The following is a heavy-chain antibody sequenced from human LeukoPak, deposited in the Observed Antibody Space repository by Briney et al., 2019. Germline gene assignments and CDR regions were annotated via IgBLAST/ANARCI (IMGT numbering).Heavy chain of an antibody. CDR3: ITDPGAWAPI. CDR1: GFTFSGYA. D-gene: IGHD1-26*01. Sequence: GGSLRLSCAASGFTFSGYAMHWVRQAPGKGLEWVAVISYDGSNKYYADSVKGRFTISRDNSKNTLYLQMNRLNIGDTAVYYCITDPGAWAPIWGQGTMVTVSS. V-gene: IGHV3-30-3*01. J-gene: IGHJ3*02. CDR2: ISYDGSNK.